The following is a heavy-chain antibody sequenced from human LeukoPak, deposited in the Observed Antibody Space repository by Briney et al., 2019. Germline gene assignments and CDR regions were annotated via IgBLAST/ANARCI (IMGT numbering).Heavy chain of an antibody. D-gene: IGHD3-16*01. CDR1: GFTFSSYS. V-gene: IGHV3-66*01. CDR2: IYSDGST. Sequence: PGGSLRLSCAASGFTFSSYSMNWVRQAPGKGLEWVSLIYSDGSTYYADSVKGRFTISRDTSKNTLYLQMNNLRAEDTAVYYCARDLTSYDYVWDYWGQGTLVTVSS. CDR3: ARDLTSYDYVWDY. J-gene: IGHJ4*02.